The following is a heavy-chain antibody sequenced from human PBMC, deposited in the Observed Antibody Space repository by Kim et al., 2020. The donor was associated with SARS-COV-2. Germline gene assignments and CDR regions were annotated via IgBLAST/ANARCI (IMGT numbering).Heavy chain of an antibody. CDR1: GGSISSGGYY. CDR2: IYYSGST. CDR3: ARGDSSSWYRTTVYYYYGMDV. Sequence: SETLSLTCTVSGGSISSGGYYWSWIRQHPGKGLEWIGYIYYSGSTYYNPSLKSRVTISVDTSKNQFSLKLSSVTAADTAVYYCARGDSSSWYRTTVYYYYGMDVWGQGTTVTVSS. J-gene: IGHJ6*02. D-gene: IGHD6-13*01. V-gene: IGHV4-31*03.